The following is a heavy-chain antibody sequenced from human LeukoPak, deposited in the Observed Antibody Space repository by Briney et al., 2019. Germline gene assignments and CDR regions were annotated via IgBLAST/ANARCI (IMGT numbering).Heavy chain of an antibody. D-gene: IGHD6-13*01. V-gene: IGHV3-9*01. CDR3: AKAVAGYYYYYGMDV. CDR2: ITWNSGSI. J-gene: IGHJ6*02. CDR1: GFTFEGYA. Sequence: GVPLRLSCAASGFTFEGYAMYWVRQAPGKGLEWVSGITWNSGSIGYADSVKGRFTISRDNAKNSLYLQMNSLRAEDTALYYCAKAVAGYYYYYGMDVWGQGTTVTVSS.